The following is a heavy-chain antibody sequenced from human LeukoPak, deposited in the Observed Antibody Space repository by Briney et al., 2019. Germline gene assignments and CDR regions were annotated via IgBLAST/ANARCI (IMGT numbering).Heavy chain of an antibody. CDR1: GYTFTGYY. D-gene: IGHD5-12*01. CDR2: INPNSGGT. J-gene: IGHJ4*02. Sequence: ASVKVSCKASGYTFTGYYMHWVRQAPGQGLEWMGWINPNSGGTNYAQKFQGRVTMTRDTCISTAYMELSRLRSDDTAVYYCARVDGVARPLDYWGQGTLVTVSS. V-gene: IGHV1-2*02. CDR3: ARVDGVARPLDY.